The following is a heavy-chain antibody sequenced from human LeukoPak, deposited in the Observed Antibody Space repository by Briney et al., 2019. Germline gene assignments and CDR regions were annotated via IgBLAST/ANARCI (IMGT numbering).Heavy chain of an antibody. CDR3: ARDEVAAAARYNWFDP. CDR1: GFTFSSYG. D-gene: IGHD6-13*01. CDR2: IWYDGSNK. J-gene: IGHJ5*02. V-gene: IGHV3-33*01. Sequence: PGGSLRLSCTASGFTFSSYGMHWVRQAPGKGLEWVAVIWYDGSNKYYADSVKGRFTISRDNSKSTLYLQMNSLRAEDTAVYYCARDEVAAAARYNWFDPWGQGTLVTVSS.